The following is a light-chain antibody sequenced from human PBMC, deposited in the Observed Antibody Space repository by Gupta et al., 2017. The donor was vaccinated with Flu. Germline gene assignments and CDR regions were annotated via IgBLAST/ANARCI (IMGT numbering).Light chain of an antibody. CDR2: FTS. CDR3: QQEGDSPWA. V-gene: IGKV3-20*01. CDR1: QRVSTRF. J-gene: IGKJ3*01. Sequence: GNLSLSTGDKATLSCRARQRVSTRFLAWYQQKPGQAPRLLIYFTSSRATGIPDRFSGSGSETDFTLTISRLEPEDFALYYCQQEGDSPWAFGHGTKVDIK.